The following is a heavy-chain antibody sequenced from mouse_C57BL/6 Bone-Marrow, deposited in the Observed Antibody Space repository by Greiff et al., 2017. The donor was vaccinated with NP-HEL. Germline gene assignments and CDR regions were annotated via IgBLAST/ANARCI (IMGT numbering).Heavy chain of an antibody. Sequence: VQLQESGPELVKPGASVKISCKASGYSFTSYYIHWVKQRPGQGLEWIGWIYPGSGNTKYNEKFKGKATLTADTSSSTAYMQLSSLTSEDSAVYYCARSSSGYFFAYWGQGTLVTVSA. J-gene: IGHJ3*01. D-gene: IGHD3-2*02. CDR2: IYPGSGNT. V-gene: IGHV1-66*01. CDR3: ARSSSGYFFAY. CDR1: GYSFTSYY.